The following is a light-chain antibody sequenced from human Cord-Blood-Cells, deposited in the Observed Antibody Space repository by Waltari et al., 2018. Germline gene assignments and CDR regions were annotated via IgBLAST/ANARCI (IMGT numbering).Light chain of an antibody. CDR1: SSNIGRNT. V-gene: IGLV1-44*01. J-gene: IGLJ3*02. CDR3: AAWDDSLNGWV. Sequence: QSVLTQPPSASGTPGQRVTISCSGGSSNIGRNTVNWYQQPPGTAPKLLSYSNNQRPSGVPDRFPGSKSGTSASLAISWLQSEDEADYYCAAWDDSLNGWVFGGGTKLTVL. CDR2: SNN.